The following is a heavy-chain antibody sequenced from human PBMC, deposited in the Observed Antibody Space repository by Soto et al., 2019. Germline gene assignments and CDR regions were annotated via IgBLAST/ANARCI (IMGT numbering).Heavy chain of an antibody. D-gene: IGHD5-18*01. Sequence: PGGSLRLSCAASGFTFSSYSMNWVRQAPGKGLEWVSSISSSSSYIYYADSVKGRFTISRDNAKNSLYLQMNSLRAEDTAVYYCARENVDTAMVTPPPFDYWGQGTLVTVSS. J-gene: IGHJ4*02. V-gene: IGHV3-21*01. CDR1: GFTFSSYS. CDR3: ARENVDTAMVTPPPFDY. CDR2: ISSSSSYI.